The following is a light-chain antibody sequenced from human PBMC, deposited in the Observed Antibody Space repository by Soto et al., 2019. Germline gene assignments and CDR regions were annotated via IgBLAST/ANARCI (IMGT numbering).Light chain of an antibody. Sequence: QSALTQPRSVSGSPGPSVTISCTGTSRDVGAYNYVSWYQEHPGKAPKVILYDVTKRPSGVPDRFSGSKSGNTASLTISGLQSEDEADYYCCSYAGTYSYVFGTGTKLTVL. V-gene: IGLV2-11*01. CDR2: DVT. J-gene: IGLJ1*01. CDR3: CSYAGTYSYV. CDR1: SRDVGAYNY.